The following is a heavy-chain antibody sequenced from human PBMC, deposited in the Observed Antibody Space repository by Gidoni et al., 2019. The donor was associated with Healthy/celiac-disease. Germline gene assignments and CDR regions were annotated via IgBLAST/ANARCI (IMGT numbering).Heavy chain of an antibody. J-gene: IGHJ4*02. CDR3: AKAAGGSGWYSYYFDY. CDR1: FTFSSYA. V-gene: IGHV3-23*01. Sequence: FTFSSYAMSWVRQAPGKGLEWVSAISGSGGSTYYADSVKGWFTISRDNSKNTLYLQMNSLRAEDTAVYYCAKAAGGSGWYSYYFDYWGQGTLVTVSS. CDR2: ISGSGGST. D-gene: IGHD6-19*01.